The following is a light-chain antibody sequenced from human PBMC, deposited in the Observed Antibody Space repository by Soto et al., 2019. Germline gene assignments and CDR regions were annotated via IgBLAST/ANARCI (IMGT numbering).Light chain of an antibody. Sequence: ALTQPPSLSATPGQRVNISCSGSFSNIGDNAVNWYQQLPGAAPKLLIYLNDQRPSGVPDRFSGSKSGTSAFLAISGLQSEDEADYYCAAWDDSLNALFGTGTKVTVL. CDR2: LND. J-gene: IGLJ1*01. V-gene: IGLV1-44*01. CDR1: FSNIGDNA. CDR3: AAWDDSLNAL.